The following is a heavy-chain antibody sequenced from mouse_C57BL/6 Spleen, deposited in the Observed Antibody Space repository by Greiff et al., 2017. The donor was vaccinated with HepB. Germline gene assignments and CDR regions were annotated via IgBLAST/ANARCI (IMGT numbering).Heavy chain of an antibody. J-gene: IGHJ4*01. D-gene: IGHD1-1*01. CDR1: GFNIKNTY. Sequence: EVKLQESVAELVRPGASVKLSCTASGFNIKNTYMHWVKQRTEQGLEWIGRIDPASGNTKYAPKFQGKATITADTSSNTADLQLSSLTSEDTAIYYGAREATVVAHYAMDYWGQGTSVTVSS. CDR2: IDPASGNT. V-gene: IGHV14-3*01. CDR3: AREATVVAHYAMDY.